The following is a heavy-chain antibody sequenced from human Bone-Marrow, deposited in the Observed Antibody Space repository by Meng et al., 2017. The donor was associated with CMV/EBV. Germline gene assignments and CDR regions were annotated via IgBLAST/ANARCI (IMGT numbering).Heavy chain of an antibody. Sequence: SVKVSCKASGYTFTSYDINWVRQATGQGLEWMGWMNPNSGNTGYAQKFQGRVTITRNTSISTAYMELSSLRSEDTAVYYCAREGTTRGGLAYWGQGNLVNVAS. J-gene: IGHJ4*02. D-gene: IGHD1-1*01. V-gene: IGHV1-8*03. CDR3: AREGTTRGGLAY. CDR2: MNPNSGNT. CDR1: GYTFTSYD.